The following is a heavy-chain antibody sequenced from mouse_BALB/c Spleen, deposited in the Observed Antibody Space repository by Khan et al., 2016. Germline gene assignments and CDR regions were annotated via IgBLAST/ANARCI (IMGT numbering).Heavy chain of an antibody. Sequence: QVQLQQSGAELVRPGTSVKVSCKASGYAFTNYLIEWVKQRPGQGLEWIGVINPGSGGTNYNEKFKGKATLTADKSSSTAYMQLSSLTSDDSAVFFCARSDGYDVSYAYWGQGTLVTVSA. V-gene: IGHV1-54*01. CDR1: GYAFTNYL. J-gene: IGHJ3*01. CDR2: INPGSGGT. D-gene: IGHD2-2*01. CDR3: ARSDGYDVSYAY.